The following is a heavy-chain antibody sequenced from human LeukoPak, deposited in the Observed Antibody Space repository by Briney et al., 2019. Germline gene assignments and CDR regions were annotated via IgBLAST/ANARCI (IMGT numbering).Heavy chain of an antibody. CDR2: ISGSGGST. D-gene: IGHD6-13*01. J-gene: IGHJ4*02. V-gene: IGHV3-23*01. CDR1: GFTFSSYA. Sequence: GGSLRLLCAASGFTFSSYAMSWVRQGPGKGLEWGSAISGSGGSTHYADSVKGRFTISRDNSKNTLYLQMNSLRAEDTAVYYCAKDGGSSSWYPDYWGQGTLVPVSS. CDR3: AKDGGSSSWYPDY.